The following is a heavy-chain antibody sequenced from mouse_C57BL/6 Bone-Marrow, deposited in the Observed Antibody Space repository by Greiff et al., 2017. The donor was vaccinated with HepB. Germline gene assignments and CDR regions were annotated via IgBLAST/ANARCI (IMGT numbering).Heavy chain of an antibody. CDR2: IHPNSGST. J-gene: IGHJ4*01. V-gene: IGHV1-64*01. D-gene: IGHD1-1*01. CDR3: ARRYYGSSLMDY. CDR1: GYTFTSYW. Sequence: VQLQQPGAELVKPGASVKLSCKASGYTFTSYWMHWVKQRPGQGLEWIGMIHPNSGSTNYNEKFKSKATLTVDKSSSTAYMQLSSLTSEDSAVYYCARRYYGSSLMDYWGQGNSVTVSS.